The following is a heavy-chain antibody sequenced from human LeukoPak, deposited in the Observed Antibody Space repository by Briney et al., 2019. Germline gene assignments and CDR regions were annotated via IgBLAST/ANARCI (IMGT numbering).Heavy chain of an antibody. Sequence: SETLSLTCTVSGGSISSGGYYWSWIRQHPGKGLEWIGYIYYSGSTYYNPSLKSRVTISVDTSKNQFSLKLSSVTAADTAVYYRARDMTTVTYAFDIWGQGTMVTVSS. J-gene: IGHJ3*02. V-gene: IGHV4-31*03. CDR1: GGSISSGGYY. D-gene: IGHD4-11*01. CDR3: ARDMTTVTYAFDI. CDR2: IYYSGST.